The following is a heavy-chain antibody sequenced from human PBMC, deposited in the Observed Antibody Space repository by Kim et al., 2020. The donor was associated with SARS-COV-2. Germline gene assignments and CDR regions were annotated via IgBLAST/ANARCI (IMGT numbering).Heavy chain of an antibody. D-gene: IGHD6-13*01. CDR3: ATSAAAGRRYYYYYGMDV. J-gene: IGHJ6*02. V-gene: IGHV3-11*06. Sequence: VKGRLTISRDNAKNSLYLQMISLRAEDTAVYYCATSAAAGRRYYYYYGMDVWGQGTTVTVSS.